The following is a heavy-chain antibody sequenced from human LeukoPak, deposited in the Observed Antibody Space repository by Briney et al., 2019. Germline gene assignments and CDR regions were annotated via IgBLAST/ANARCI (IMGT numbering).Heavy chain of an antibody. J-gene: IGHJ6*02. V-gene: IGHV1-69*06. D-gene: IGHD1-1*01. Sequence: SVKVSCKASGGTFSSYAISWVRQAPGQGLEWMGGIIPIFGTANYAQKFQGRVTITADKSTSTAYMELSSLRSEDTAVYYCARDRGATGTPPYWYGMDVWGQGTTVTVSS. CDR3: ARDRGATGTPPYWYGMDV. CDR1: GGTFSSYA. CDR2: IIPIFGTA.